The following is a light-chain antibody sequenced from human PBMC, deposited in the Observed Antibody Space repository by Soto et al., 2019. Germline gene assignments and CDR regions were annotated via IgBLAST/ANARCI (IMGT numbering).Light chain of an antibody. Sequence: EIVLTPSPANLSLSTGERATLSCRASQSVSSYLAWYQQKPGQAPRLLIYDVSNRATGIPARFSGSGSGTDFTLTISCLVPEDFAVYYCQQRSNWRFTFGPGTKVDIK. J-gene: IGKJ3*01. CDR2: DVS. CDR1: QSVSSY. CDR3: QQRSNWRFT. V-gene: IGKV3-11*01.